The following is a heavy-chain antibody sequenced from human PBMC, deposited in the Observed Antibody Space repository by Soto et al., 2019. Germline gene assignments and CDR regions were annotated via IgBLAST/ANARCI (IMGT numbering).Heavy chain of an antibody. D-gene: IGHD6-13*01. V-gene: IGHV1-8*01. CDR2: MNPNSGNT. J-gene: IGHJ6*02. CDR3: ARRDSSSWYVYYYYGMDV. Sequence: ASVKVSCKXSGYTFTSYDINWVRQATGQGLEWMGWMNPNSGNTGYAQKFQGRVTMTRNTSISTAYMELSSLRSEDTAVYYCARRDSSSWYVYYYYGMDVWGQGTTVTVSS. CDR1: GYTFTSYD.